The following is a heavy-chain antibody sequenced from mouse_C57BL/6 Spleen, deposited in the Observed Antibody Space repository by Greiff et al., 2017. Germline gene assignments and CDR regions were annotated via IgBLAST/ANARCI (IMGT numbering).Heavy chain of an antibody. CDR1: GYSITSGYY. CDR3: ARSSGLFDY. D-gene: IGHD3-2*02. V-gene: IGHV3-6*01. J-gene: IGHJ2*01. CDR2: ISYDGSN. Sequence: VQLKESGPGLVKPSQSLSLTCSVTGYSITSGYYWNWIRQFPGNKLEWMGYISYDGSNNYNPSLKNRISITRDTSKNQFFLKLNSVTTEDTATYYCARSSGLFDYWGQGTTLTVSS.